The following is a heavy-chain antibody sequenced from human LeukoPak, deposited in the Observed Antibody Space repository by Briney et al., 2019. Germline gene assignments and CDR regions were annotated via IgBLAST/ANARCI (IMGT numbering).Heavy chain of an antibody. CDR1: GFSFTYYG. V-gene: IGHV3-30*02. CDR2: IRSDGSNK. J-gene: IGHJ5*02. Sequence: PGGSLRLSCVASGFSFTYYGMHWVRQAPGKGLEWVAFIRSDGSNKYYADSVKGRFTISRDNAKNSLYLQMNSLRAEDTAVYYCASPYYDFWSGSQVFDPWGQGTLVTVSS. CDR3: ASPYYDFWSGSQVFDP. D-gene: IGHD3-3*01.